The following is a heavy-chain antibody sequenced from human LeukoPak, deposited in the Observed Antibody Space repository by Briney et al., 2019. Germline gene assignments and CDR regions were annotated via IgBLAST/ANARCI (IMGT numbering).Heavy chain of an antibody. CDR1: GGSFSGYY. CDR2: IYYSGST. Sequence: SETLSLTCAVYGGSFSGYYWSWIRQPPGKGLEWIGSIYYSGSTYYNPSLKSRVTISVDTSKNQFSLKLSSVTAADTAVYYCARHPDYDILTGYSSRGYWGQGTLVTVSS. CDR3: ARHPDYDILTGYSSRGY. V-gene: IGHV4-34*01. J-gene: IGHJ4*02. D-gene: IGHD3-9*01.